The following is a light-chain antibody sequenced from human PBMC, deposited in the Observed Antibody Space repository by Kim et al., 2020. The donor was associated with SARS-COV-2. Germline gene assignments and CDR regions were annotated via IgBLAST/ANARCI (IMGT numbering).Light chain of an antibody. Sequence: IQLTQSPSSLSASVGDRVTITCRASQDISNDLAWFQQKPGKAPKSLIYFASSLQGGVPSKFSGSGSGTDFTLTISSLQPEDFAIYYCLQYNSYPLTFGGGTKVEIK. CDR1: QDISND. V-gene: IGKV1-16*02. J-gene: IGKJ4*01. CDR3: LQYNSYPLT. CDR2: FAS.